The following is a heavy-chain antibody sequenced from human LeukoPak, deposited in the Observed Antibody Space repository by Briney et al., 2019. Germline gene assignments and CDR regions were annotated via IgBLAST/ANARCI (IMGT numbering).Heavy chain of an antibody. V-gene: IGHV3-21*01. J-gene: IGHJ6*02. CDR1: GFTFSSYS. D-gene: IGHD3-22*01. CDR3: ARHSSLNYYYYYGMDV. Sequence: GSLRLSCAASGFTFSSYSMNWVRQAPGKGLEWVSSISSSSSYIYYADSVKGRFTISRDNAKNSLYLQMNSLRAEDTAVYYCARHSSLNYYYYYGMDVWGQGTTVTVSS. CDR2: ISSSSSYI.